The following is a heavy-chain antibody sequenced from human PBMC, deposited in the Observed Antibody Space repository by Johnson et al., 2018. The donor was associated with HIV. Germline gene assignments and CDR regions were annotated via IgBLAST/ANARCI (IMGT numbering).Heavy chain of an antibody. D-gene: IGHD6-13*01. J-gene: IGHJ3*01. CDR2: IKQDGSEK. CDR1: GFTFSSYW. V-gene: IGHV3-7*01. Sequence: MLLVESGGGLAQPGGSLRLSCAASGFTFSSYWMSWVRQAPGKGLEWVANIKQDGSEKYYVDSVKGRFTISRDNAKNSLYLQMNSLRAEDTAVYHCAKVAVATAAGGVALDVWGPGTMVTVSS. CDR3: AKVAVATAAGGVALDV.